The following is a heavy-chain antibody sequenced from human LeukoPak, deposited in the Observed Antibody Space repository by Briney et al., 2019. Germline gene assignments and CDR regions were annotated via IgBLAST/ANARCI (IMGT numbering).Heavy chain of an antibody. V-gene: IGHV3-53*01. D-gene: IGHD2-21*01. CDR2: IYSGGST. Sequence: PGGSLRLSCAASGFTFSSNYMSWVRQAPGKGLEGVSVIYSGGSTYYADSVKGRFTISRDNSKNTLYLQMNSLRAEDTAVYYCARAGGAGFLFDYWGQGTLVTVSS. CDR3: ARAGGAGFLFDY. J-gene: IGHJ4*02. CDR1: GFTFSSNY.